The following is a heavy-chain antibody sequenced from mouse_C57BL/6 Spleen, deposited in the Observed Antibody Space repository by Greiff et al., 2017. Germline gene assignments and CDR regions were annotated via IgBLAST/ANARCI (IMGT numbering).Heavy chain of an antibody. CDR1: GYTFTEYT. J-gene: IGHJ3*01. CDR3: ARHAYDYDWFAY. V-gene: IGHV1-62-2*01. Sequence: QVHVKQSGAELVKPGASVQLSCKASGYTFTEYTIHWVKQRSGQGLEWIGWFYPGSGSIKYNEKFKDKATLTADKSSSTVYMELSRLTSEDSAVYFCARHAYDYDWFAYWGQGTLVTVSA. D-gene: IGHD2-4*01. CDR2: FYPGSGSI.